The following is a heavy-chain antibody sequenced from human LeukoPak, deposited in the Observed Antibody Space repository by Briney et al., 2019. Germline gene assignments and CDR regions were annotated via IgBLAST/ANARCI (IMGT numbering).Heavy chain of an antibody. CDR2: IRSKAYGCTT. D-gene: IGHD3-22*01. Sequence: GGSLRLSCTASGFTFGDYAMSWFRQAPGKGLEWVGFIRSKAYGCTTEYAASVKGRFTISRDDSKSIAYLQMNSLKTEDTAVYYCTGSDYYDSSGYDEFVDYWGQGTLVTVSS. J-gene: IGHJ4*02. CDR1: GFTFGDYA. CDR3: TGSDYYDSSGYDEFVDY. V-gene: IGHV3-49*03.